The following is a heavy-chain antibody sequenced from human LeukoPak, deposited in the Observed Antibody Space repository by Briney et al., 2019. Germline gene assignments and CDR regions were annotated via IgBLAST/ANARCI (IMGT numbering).Heavy chain of an antibody. Sequence: PGGPLRLSCAASGFTVSSNYMSLVRQAPGKGLEWVSVIYSGGSTYYADSVKGRFTISRDNSKNTLYLQMNSLRAEDTAVYYCARVRYDFWSALGWFDPWAREPWSPSPQ. J-gene: IGHJ5*02. D-gene: IGHD3-3*01. CDR2: IYSGGST. CDR1: GFTVSSNY. CDR3: ARVRYDFWSALGWFDP. V-gene: IGHV3-53*05.